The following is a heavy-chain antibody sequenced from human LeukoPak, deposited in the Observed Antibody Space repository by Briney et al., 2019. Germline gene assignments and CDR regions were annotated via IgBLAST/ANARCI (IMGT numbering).Heavy chain of an antibody. Sequence: PSETLSLTCTVSGGSISSSSYYWGWIRQPPGKGLEWIGSIYYSGSTYYNPSLKSRVTISVATSKNQFSLKLSSVTAADTAVYYCARHDKDTFDYWGQGTLVTVSS. J-gene: IGHJ4*02. CDR1: GGSISSSSYY. D-gene: IGHD2-15*01. V-gene: IGHV4-39*01. CDR3: ARHDKDTFDY. CDR2: IYYSGST.